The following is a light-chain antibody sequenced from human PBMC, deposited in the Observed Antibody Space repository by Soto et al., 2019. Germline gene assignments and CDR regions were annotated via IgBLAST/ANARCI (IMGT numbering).Light chain of an antibody. CDR3: QQRSNLPLYT. Sequence: EIVLTQSPATLSLSPGERATLACRASPSVISYLAWYQQKPGQAPRLLLYDASNTATGIPARFSGSGSGTDFTLTISSLAPEDFAVYYCQQRSNLPLYTFGQGTKLEIK. J-gene: IGKJ2*01. CDR1: PSVISY. V-gene: IGKV3-11*01. CDR2: DAS.